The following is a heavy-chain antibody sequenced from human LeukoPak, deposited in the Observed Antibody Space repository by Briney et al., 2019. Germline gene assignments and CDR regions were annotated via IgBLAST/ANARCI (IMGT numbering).Heavy chain of an antibody. Sequence: ASVKVSCKASGYTFTSYYMHWLRQAPGQGLEWTGIINPSGGSTSYAQKFQGRVTMTRDTSTSTVYMELSSLRSEDTAVYYCARDGYCSGGSCYSAVDYWGQGTLVTVSS. CDR3: ARDGYCSGGSCYSAVDY. D-gene: IGHD2-15*01. CDR1: GYTFTSYY. V-gene: IGHV1-46*01. J-gene: IGHJ4*02. CDR2: INPSGGST.